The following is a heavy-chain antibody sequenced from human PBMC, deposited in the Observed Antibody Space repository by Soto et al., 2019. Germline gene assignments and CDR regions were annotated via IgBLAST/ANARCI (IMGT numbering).Heavy chain of an antibody. CDR3: ARDGDCGGDCLSGMDV. J-gene: IGHJ6*02. CDR1: GFTFSSYG. Sequence: QVQLVESGGGVVQPGRSLRLSCAASGFTFSSYGMHWVRQAPGKGLEWVAVIWYDGSNKYYADSVKGRFTISRDNSKNXLYLQMNSLRAEDTAVYYCARDGDCGGDCLSGMDVWGQGTTVTVSS. D-gene: IGHD2-21*02. V-gene: IGHV3-33*01. CDR2: IWYDGSNK.